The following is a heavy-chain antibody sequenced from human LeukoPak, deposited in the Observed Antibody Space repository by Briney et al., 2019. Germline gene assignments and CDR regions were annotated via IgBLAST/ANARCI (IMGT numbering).Heavy chain of an antibody. CDR2: ISYSGST. V-gene: IGHV4-59*01. Sequence: PSETLSLTCTVSGGSMRSYYWSWIRQPPGKGLEWIGYISYSGSTIYNPSLKSRVTISVDTSKNQFSLKLSSVTAADTAVYYCARGGNYGSGSYASWFDPWGQGTLVTVSS. CDR3: ARGGNYGSGSYASWFDP. D-gene: IGHD3-10*01. CDR1: GGSMRSYY. J-gene: IGHJ5*02.